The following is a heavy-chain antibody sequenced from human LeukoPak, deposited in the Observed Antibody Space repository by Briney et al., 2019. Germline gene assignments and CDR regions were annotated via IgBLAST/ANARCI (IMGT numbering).Heavy chain of an antibody. J-gene: IGHJ4*02. V-gene: IGHV1-46*01. CDR1: GYTFISYY. Sequence: ASVRVSCKTSGYTFISYYIHWVRQAPGQGLEWMGIINPSGGSTSYAQKFQGRVTMTRDTSTSTVYMYLSSLRSEDTAVYYCARDSLYGVVVYWGQGTLVTVSS. D-gene: IGHD4-17*01. CDR3: ARDSLYGVVVY. CDR2: INPSGGST.